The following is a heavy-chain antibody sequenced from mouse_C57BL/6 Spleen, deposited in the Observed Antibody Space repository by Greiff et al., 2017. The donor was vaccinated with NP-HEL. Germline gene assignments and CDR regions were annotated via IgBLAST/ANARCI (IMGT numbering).Heavy chain of an antibody. Sequence: EVMLVESGGGLVKPGGSLKLSCAASGFTFSSYAMSWVRQTPEKRLEWVATISDGGSYTYYPDNVKGRFTISRDNAKNNLYLQMSHLKSEDTAMYYCARVPYYGSSHSNYFDYWGQGTTLTVSS. J-gene: IGHJ2*01. CDR2: ISDGGSYT. V-gene: IGHV5-4*03. CDR3: ARVPYYGSSHSNYFDY. D-gene: IGHD1-1*01. CDR1: GFTFSSYA.